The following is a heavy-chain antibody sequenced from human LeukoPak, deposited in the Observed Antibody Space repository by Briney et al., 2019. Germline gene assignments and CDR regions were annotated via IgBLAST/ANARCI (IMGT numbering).Heavy chain of an antibody. D-gene: IGHD2-2*01. CDR3: ARVDCSSTSCYLPPISPNWFDP. CDR1: GGSISSYY. CDR2: IYYSGST. J-gene: IGHJ5*02. Sequence: SETLSLTCTVSGGSISSYYWSWIRQPPGKGLEWIGYIYYSGSTNYNPSLKSRVTISVDTSKNQFSLKLSSVTAADTAVYYCARVDCSSTSCYLPPISPNWFDPWGQGTLVTVSS. V-gene: IGHV4-59*01.